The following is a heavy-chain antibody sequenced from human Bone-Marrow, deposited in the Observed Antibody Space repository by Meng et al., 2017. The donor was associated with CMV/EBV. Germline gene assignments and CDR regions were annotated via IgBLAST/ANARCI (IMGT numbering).Heavy chain of an antibody. CDR3: AKGRAWFDP. CDR2: IYTSGST. V-gene: IGHV4-4*07. CDR1: GGSISSFY. Sequence: LSLTCTASGGSISSFYWGWIRQPAGKGLEWIGRIYTSGSTNYNPSLQSRVTMSVDTSKNHFSLKLTSVTAADTAVYYCAKGRAWFDPWGQGTLVTVSS. J-gene: IGHJ5*02.